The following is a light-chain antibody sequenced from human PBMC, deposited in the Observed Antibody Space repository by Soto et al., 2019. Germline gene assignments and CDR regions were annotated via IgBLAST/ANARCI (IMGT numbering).Light chain of an antibody. V-gene: IGLV1-40*01. J-gene: IGLJ3*02. Sequence: QAVVTQPPSVSGAQGQRVTISCTGSSSNIGAGYDVHWYQQLPGTAPKLLISGNSNRPSGVPDRFSGSKSGTSASLAITGLQAEDDADYYCQSYDSSLSGWVFGGGTKLTVL. CDR2: GNS. CDR1: SSNIGAGYD. CDR3: QSYDSSLSGWV.